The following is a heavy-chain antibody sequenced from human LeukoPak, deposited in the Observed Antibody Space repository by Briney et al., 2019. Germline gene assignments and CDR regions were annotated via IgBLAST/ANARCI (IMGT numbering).Heavy chain of an antibody. J-gene: IGHJ4*02. CDR3: ARAYGSEQYFDY. CDR1: GYTFTGYY. D-gene: IGHD3-10*01. Sequence: ASVKVSCKASGYTFTGYYMHWVRQAPGQGLEWMGWINPNSGGTNYAQKFQGRVTMTRDTSISTAYMELSRLRSDDTAVYYCARAYGSEQYFDYWGQGTLVTVSS. CDR2: INPNSGGT. V-gene: IGHV1-2*02.